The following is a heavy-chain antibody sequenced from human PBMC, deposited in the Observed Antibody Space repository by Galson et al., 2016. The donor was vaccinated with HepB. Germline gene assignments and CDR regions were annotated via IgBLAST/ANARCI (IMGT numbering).Heavy chain of an antibody. CDR3: ARSPPPATPTAGSLDI. CDR2: IWFDGINK. V-gene: IGHV3-33*01. CDR1: RFTLTTYA. Sequence: SLRLSCATSRFTLTTYAIHWVRQAPGKGLEWLAVIWFDGINKSYADSVKGRFTISRDDSKNTVYLQMNGLRVEDTAVYYCARSPPPATPTAGSLDIWGQGTVLTVSS. J-gene: IGHJ3*02.